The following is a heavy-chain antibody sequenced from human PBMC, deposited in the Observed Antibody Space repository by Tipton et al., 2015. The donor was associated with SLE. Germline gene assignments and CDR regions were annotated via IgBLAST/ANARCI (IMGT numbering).Heavy chain of an antibody. CDR3: GSSQSPYCDGDCSAFDY. CDR1: GGSVSSNY. D-gene: IGHD2-21*01. CDR2: IDYRDIT. Sequence: TLSLTCTVSGGSVSSNYWSWIRQPPGKGLEWIGYIDYRDITNYNPSLKSRVTMSIDTSKNQFSLKLGSVTAADTAVYYCGSSQSPYCDGDCSAFDYWGQGTLVTVSS. J-gene: IGHJ4*02. V-gene: IGHV4-59*02.